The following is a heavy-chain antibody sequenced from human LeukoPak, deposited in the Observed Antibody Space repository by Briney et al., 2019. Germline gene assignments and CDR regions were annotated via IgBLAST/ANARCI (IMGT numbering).Heavy chain of an antibody. CDR2: INHSGST. D-gene: IGHD1-26*01. CDR3: ARAASGSYADAFDI. Sequence: PSETLSLTCTVSGGSISSYYWSWVRQPPGKGLEWIGEINHSGSTNYNPSLKSRVTISVDTSKNQFSLKLSSVTAADTAVYYCARAASGSYADAFDIWGQGTMVTVSS. V-gene: IGHV4-34*01. J-gene: IGHJ3*02. CDR1: GGSISSYY.